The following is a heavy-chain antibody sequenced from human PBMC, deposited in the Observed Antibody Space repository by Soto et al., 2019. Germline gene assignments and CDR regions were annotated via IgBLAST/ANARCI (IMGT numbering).Heavy chain of an antibody. D-gene: IGHD6-19*01. CDR3: VKDMGVAGKSRYLQH. CDR2: ISWNSGDI. J-gene: IGHJ1*01. CDR1: GFTFDDHA. V-gene: IGHV3-9*01. Sequence: GGSLRLSCAASGFTFDDHAMHWVRQAPGKGLEWVSGISWNSGDIGYADSVKGRFTISRDNAKNSLYLQMNSLRAEDTAVYYCVKDMGVAGKSRYLQHWGQGTLSTASS.